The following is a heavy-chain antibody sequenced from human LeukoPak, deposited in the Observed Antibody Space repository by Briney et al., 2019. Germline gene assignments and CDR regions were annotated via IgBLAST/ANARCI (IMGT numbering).Heavy chain of an antibody. Sequence: GASVKVSCKASGYTLTSYDINWVRQATGQGLEWMGWMNPNSGNTGYAQKFQGRVTMTRNTSISTAYMELSSLRSEDTAVYYCARGLRDSSGREYFDYWGQGTLVTVSS. CDR1: GYTLTSYD. CDR3: ARGLRDSSGREYFDY. D-gene: IGHD6-19*01. V-gene: IGHV1-8*01. J-gene: IGHJ4*02. CDR2: MNPNSGNT.